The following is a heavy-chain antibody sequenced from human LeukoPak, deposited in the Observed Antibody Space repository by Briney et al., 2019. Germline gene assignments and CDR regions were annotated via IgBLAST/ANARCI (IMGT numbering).Heavy chain of an antibody. Sequence: SETLSLTCTVSGGSISSYYWSWIRQPAGKGLEWIGRIYTSGSTNYNPSLKSRVTMSVDTSKNQFSLKLSSVTAADTAVYYCARTMIVVVITEENWFDPWGQGTLVTVSS. CDR3: ARTMIVVVITEENWFDP. CDR1: GGSISSYY. CDR2: IYTSGST. V-gene: IGHV4-4*07. D-gene: IGHD3-22*01. J-gene: IGHJ5*02.